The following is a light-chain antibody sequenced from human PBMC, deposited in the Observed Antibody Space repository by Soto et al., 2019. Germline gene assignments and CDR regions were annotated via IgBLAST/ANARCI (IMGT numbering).Light chain of an antibody. J-gene: IGKJ3*01. CDR1: QSVSSN. CDR2: GAS. V-gene: IGKV3-15*01. Sequence: EIVMTQSPATLSVSPGERATLSCRASQSVSSNLAWYQQKPGQAPRLLIYGASTRATGIPARFSGSGSGTEFTLTISSLQSVDFADYYCQQYNNWPSLFTFGPGTIVDIK. CDR3: QQYNNWPSLFT.